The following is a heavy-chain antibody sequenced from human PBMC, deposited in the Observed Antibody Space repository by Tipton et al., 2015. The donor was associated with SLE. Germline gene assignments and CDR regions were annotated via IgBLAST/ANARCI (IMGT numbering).Heavy chain of an antibody. D-gene: IGHD5-12*01. V-gene: IGHV4-59*11. CDR2: VHSSGST. CDR3: ATSGYDFLSWFDP. J-gene: IGHJ5*02. CDR1: GGSISSHY. Sequence: TLSLTCTVSGGSISSHYWSWIRQPPGKRLEWIGHVHSSGSTFYNPSLKSRVSTSMDTSKNQVSLRMTSVTAADTAVHYCATSGYDFLSWFDPWGQGTPVTVSS.